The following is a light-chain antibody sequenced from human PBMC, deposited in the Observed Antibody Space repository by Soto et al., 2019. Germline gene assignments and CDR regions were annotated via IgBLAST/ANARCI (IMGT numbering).Light chain of an antibody. V-gene: IGKV1-27*01. CDR3: QKYDTAPLT. CDR2: GAS. Sequence: IQLTQSPSSLSASLGDRVSITCRASRDISNYLAWYQQKPGQVPRLLISGASTLHSGVPSRFSGSGSGTDFTLTITSLQPEDIATYFCQKYDTAPLTFGGGTKVDIK. J-gene: IGKJ4*01. CDR1: RDISNY.